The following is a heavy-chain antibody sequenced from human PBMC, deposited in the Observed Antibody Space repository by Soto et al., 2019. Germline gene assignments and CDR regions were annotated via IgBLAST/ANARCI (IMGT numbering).Heavy chain of an antibody. CDR3: AISTYYDFWSGYFGGGVVDYYYMDV. CDR1: GYTFTSYG. CDR2: ISAYNGNT. Sequence: QVQLVQSGAEVKKPGASVKVSCKASGYTFTSYGISWVRQAPGQGLEWMGWISAYNGNTNYAQKLQGRVTMTTDTSTSTAYMERRSLRSDDTAVYYCAISTYYDFWSGYFGGGVVDYYYMDVWGKGTTVTVSS. J-gene: IGHJ6*03. D-gene: IGHD3-3*01. V-gene: IGHV1-18*01.